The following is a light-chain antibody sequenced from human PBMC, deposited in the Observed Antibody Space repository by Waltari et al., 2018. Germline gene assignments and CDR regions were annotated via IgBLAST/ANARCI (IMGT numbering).Light chain of an antibody. CDR1: SSDVGGNNY. J-gene: IGLJ1*01. CDR3: SSYAGTSTFYV. Sequence: QSALNQPPSASGSPGQSVTIPCTGTSSDVGGNNYVDWYQQHPGKAPKLLLYEVTKRPSGVPDRFSGSKSGNTASLTVSGLQADDEADYYCSSYAGTSTFYVFGTGTEVTVL. CDR2: EVT. V-gene: IGLV2-8*01.